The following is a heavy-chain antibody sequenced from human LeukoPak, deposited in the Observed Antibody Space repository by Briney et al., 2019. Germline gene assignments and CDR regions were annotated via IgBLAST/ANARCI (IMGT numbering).Heavy chain of an antibody. CDR1: GDSVSSDNAA. CDR3: ARISGSGDYYFDL. J-gene: IGHJ2*01. V-gene: IGHV6-1*01. D-gene: IGHD2-21*02. Sequence: SQILSLTCAISGDSVSSDNAAWNWIRQSPSRGLEWLGRTYYRSKWYNDYAVSVKSRITINPDTSKNQFSLHLNSVTPEDTAVYFCARISGSGDYYFDLWGPGTLVTVSS. CDR2: TYYRSKWYN.